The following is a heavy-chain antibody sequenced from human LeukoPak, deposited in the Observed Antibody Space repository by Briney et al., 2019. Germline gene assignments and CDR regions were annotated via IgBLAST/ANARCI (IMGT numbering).Heavy chain of an antibody. CDR3: ARGAPGGNDYGDY. V-gene: IGHV4-59*01. Sequence: PSETLSLTCTVSGASMSSYYWSWIRQPPGKGLEWIGYIFHSGSTNYNPSLKSRVTISVDTSKNQLSLKLSSVTAADTAVYYCARGAPGGNDYGDYWGQGTLVTVS. CDR1: GASMSSYY. J-gene: IGHJ4*02. CDR2: IFHSGST.